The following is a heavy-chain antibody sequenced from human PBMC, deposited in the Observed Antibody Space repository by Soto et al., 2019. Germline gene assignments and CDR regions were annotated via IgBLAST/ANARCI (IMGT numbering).Heavy chain of an antibody. J-gene: IGHJ4*02. V-gene: IGHV3-23*01. CDR2: ITGGGDST. CDR1: GTIFSNFA. D-gene: IGHD3-16*01. Sequence: QTVGSLRLSCAASGTIFSNFAMSWVRQAPGKELEWVSTITGGGDSTYYADSVKGRFTISRDNSKNTLDLQMNSLRAEDTAVYYCAKDWGGDYDYWGQGTLVTVSS. CDR3: AKDWGGDYDY.